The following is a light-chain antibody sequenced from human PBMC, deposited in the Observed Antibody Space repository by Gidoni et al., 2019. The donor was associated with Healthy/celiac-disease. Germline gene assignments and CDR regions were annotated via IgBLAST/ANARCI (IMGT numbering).Light chain of an antibody. CDR3: QQRSNWSYT. CDR1: QSVSSY. Sequence: ERVWPQPPATLSLSPGERATLSCRASQSVSSYLAWYQQKPGQAPRLLIYDASNRATGIPARFSGSGSGTDFTLTISSLEPEDFAVYYCQQRSNWSYTFGQGTKLEIK. J-gene: IGKJ2*01. CDR2: DAS. V-gene: IGKV3-11*01.